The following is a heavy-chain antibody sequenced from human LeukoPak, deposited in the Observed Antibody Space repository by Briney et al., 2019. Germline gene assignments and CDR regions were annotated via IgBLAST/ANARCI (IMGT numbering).Heavy chain of an antibody. J-gene: IGHJ6*02. CDR1: GFTFSSYA. CDR2: ISGSGGST. Sequence: PGGSLRLSCAASGFTFSSYAMSWVRQAPGKGLEWVSAISGSGGSTYYADSVKGRFTISRDNSKNTLYLQMNSLRAEDTAVYYCARDRSRFGEYGSLGELSKRPYYYGMDVWGQGTTVTVSS. CDR3: ARDRSRFGEYGSLGELSKRPYYYGMDV. V-gene: IGHV3-23*01. D-gene: IGHD3-16*02.